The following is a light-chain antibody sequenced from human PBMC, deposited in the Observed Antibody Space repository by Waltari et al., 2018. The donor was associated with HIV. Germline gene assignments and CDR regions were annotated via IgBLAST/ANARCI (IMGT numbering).Light chain of an antibody. J-gene: IGLJ1*01. Sequence: QSVLTQPPSASGTLGQRVTISCPGSSSNVGSKSVYWFQQVPGTAPKLLIYRDYRRRSWIRDRFSVSRSGASAALTISGLRSEDEADYYCGAWDDSLSGYVFGTGTKVSVL. V-gene: IGLV1-47*01. CDR1: SSNVGSKS. CDR3: GAWDDSLSGYV. CDR2: RDY.